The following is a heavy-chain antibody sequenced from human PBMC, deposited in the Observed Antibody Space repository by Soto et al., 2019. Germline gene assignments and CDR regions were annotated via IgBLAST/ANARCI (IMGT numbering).Heavy chain of an antibody. CDR2: IYYTGST. D-gene: IGHD2-15*01. CDR1: GGSISTYY. V-gene: IGHV4-59*08. J-gene: IGHJ1*01. Sequence: SETLSLTCTVSGGSISTYYWSWIRQSPGKGLEWIGYIYYTGSTSYNPSLKGRVTISLDTSKNQFSLKLSAVAAADTAVYYCARQFCRDGSCYPEYFQHWGQGSLVTVSS. CDR3: ARQFCRDGSCYPEYFQH.